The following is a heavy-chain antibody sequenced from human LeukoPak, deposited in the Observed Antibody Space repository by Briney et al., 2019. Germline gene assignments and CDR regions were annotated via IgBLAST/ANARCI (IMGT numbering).Heavy chain of an antibody. V-gene: IGHV3-20*04. CDR2: INWNGGST. D-gene: IGHD1-7*01. J-gene: IGHJ3*02. Sequence: GGSLRLSCAASGFSFSGYGMHWVRQAPGKGLEWVSGINWNGGSTGYADSVKGRFTISRDNAKNSLYLQMNSLRAEDTALYYCARGLLELWTASDAFDIWGQGTMVTVSS. CDR1: GFSFSGYG. CDR3: ARGLLELWTASDAFDI.